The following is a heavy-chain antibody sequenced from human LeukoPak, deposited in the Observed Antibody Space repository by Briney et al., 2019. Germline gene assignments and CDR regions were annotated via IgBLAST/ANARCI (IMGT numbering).Heavy chain of an antibody. D-gene: IGHD3-9*01. CDR3: ARGGYDILTGYQLDWFDP. Sequence: SETLSLTCAVYGGSFSGYYWSWIRHPPGKGLEWIGEINHSGSTNYNPSLKSRVTISVDTSKNQFSLKLSSVTAADTAVYYCARGGYDILTGYQLDWFDPWGQGTLVTVSS. CDR1: GGSFSGYY. V-gene: IGHV4-34*01. J-gene: IGHJ5*02. CDR2: INHSGST.